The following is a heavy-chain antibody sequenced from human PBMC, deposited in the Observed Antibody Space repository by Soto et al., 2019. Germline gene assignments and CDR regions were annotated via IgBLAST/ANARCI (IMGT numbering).Heavy chain of an antibody. D-gene: IGHD1-1*01. Sequence: QVQLVESGGGVVQPGRSLRLSCAASGFTFSSYGMHWVRQAPGKGLEWVAVISYDGSNKYYADSVKGRFTISRDNSKNTLYLQMNSLRAEDTAVYYCAKDQAGTTGFDYWGQGTLVTDST. V-gene: IGHV3-30*18. J-gene: IGHJ4*02. CDR2: ISYDGSNK. CDR3: AKDQAGTTGFDY. CDR1: GFTFSSYG.